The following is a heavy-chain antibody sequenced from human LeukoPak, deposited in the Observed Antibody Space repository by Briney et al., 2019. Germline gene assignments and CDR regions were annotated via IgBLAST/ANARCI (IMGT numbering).Heavy chain of an antibody. Sequence: GASVKVPCKASGYTFTYPYVHWVRQAPGQGLEWMGWINPNSGGTNYAQKFQGRVTMTRDTSISTAYMELSRLRSDDTAVYYWAREGPIVGSTHFMDDWGQGTLVTVSS. CDR1: GYTFTYPY. V-gene: IGHV1-2*02. D-gene: IGHD1-26*01. CDR3: AREGPIVGSTHFMDD. J-gene: IGHJ4*02. CDR2: INPNSGGT.